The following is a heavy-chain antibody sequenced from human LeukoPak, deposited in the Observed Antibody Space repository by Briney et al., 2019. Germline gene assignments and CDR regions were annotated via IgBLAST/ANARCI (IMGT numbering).Heavy chain of an antibody. J-gene: IGHJ4*02. D-gene: IGHD2-15*01. CDR3: ARARYCSGGSCLYYFDY. Sequence: ASVKVSCKASGYTFISYAMNWVRQAPGQGLEWMGWINTNTGNPTYAQGFTGRFVFSLDTSVSTAYLQISSLKAEDTAVYYCARARYCSGGSCLYYFDYWGQGTLVTVSS. CDR2: INTNTGNP. CDR1: GYTFISYA. V-gene: IGHV7-4-1*02.